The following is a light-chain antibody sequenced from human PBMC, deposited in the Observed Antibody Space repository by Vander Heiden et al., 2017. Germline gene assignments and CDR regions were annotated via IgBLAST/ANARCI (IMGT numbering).Light chain of an antibody. V-gene: IGKV3-15*01. CDR1: QRVSSN. CDR2: AAS. CDR3: QQYNSWPRT. J-gene: IGKJ1*01. Sequence: EIVMTQSPATLSVSPGERATLSCRASQRVSSNLAWYQQKPGQAPRLLIYAASTRATGIPARFSGSGSGTEFTLTISSLQSEDFAVYYCQQYNSWPRTFGQGTNVEIK.